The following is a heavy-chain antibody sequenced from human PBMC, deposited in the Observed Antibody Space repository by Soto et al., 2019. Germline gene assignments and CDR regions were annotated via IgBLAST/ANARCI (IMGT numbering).Heavy chain of an antibody. CDR1: GCPISIYY. Sequence: SDTLSLTSNPFGCPISIYYWSWIRQPPGKGLEWIGHIYDSGTANYNPSLKSRVTISVDTSKNQFSLNLSSVTAADTAMYYCYGSGGNWGQGTLVTVS. V-gene: IGHV4-59*01. CDR3: YGSGGN. D-gene: IGHD1-26*01. J-gene: IGHJ4*02. CDR2: IYDSGTA.